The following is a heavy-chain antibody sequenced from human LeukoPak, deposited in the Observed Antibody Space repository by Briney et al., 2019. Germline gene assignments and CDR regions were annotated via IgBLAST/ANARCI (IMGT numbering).Heavy chain of an antibody. J-gene: IGHJ4*02. V-gene: IGHV3-33*06. CDR1: GFSFSAYG. CDR3: AKDRETYEYTFDY. D-gene: IGHD6-6*01. Sequence: GKSLRLSCAASGFSFSAYGIHWVRQAPGKGLEWVAVMWYDGSKDYYADSVRGRYTISRDTSKNTLYLQMNNLRAEDTAVYYCAKDRETYEYTFDYWGQGTLVAVSS. CDR2: MWYDGSKD.